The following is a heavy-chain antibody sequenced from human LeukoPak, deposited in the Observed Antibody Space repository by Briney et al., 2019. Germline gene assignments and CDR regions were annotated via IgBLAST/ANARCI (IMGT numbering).Heavy chain of an antibody. J-gene: IGHJ5*02. CDR3: ARAPSLLWFGELLDWFDP. D-gene: IGHD3-10*01. Sequence: ASVKVSCKASGYTFTSYYMHWVRQAPGQGLEWMGIINPSGGSTSYAQKFQGRVTMTRDTSTSTVYMELSSLRSEDTAVYYCARAPSLLWFGELLDWFDPWGQGTLVTVSS. CDR2: INPSGGST. V-gene: IGHV1-46*01. CDR1: GYTFTSYY.